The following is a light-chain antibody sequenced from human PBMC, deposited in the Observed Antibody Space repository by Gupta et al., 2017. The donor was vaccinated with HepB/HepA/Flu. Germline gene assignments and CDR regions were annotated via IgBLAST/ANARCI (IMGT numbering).Light chain of an antibody. J-gene: IGKJ4*01. Sequence: ATRSVSPGETATLSARASQSVSSNLAWYQQKPGQAPRLLIYGASTRATGIPARFSGSGSGTEFTLTISSLQSEDFAVYYCQQYNNWSTFGGGTKVEIK. CDR3: QQYNNWST. CDR2: GAS. V-gene: IGKV3-15*01. CDR1: QSVSSN.